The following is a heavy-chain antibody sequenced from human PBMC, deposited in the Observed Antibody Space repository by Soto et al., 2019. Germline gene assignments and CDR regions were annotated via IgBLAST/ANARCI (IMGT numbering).Heavy chain of an antibody. V-gene: IGHV3-23*01. D-gene: IGHD2-2*01. CDR1: GFTFSSSA. Sequence: PGGSLRLSCAASGFTFSSSAMGWVRQAPGKGLEWVSTSGRTGGTYYAGSVRGRVTISRDNSKNTLYLQMNSLRAEDTAVYYCAKEKISTSCCNWFDPWGQGTLVTVSS. CDR2: SGRTGGT. CDR3: AKEKISTSCCNWFDP. J-gene: IGHJ5*02.